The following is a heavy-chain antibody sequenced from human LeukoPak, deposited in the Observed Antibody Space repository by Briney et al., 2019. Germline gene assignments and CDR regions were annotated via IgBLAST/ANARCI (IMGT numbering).Heavy chain of an antibody. Sequence: ASVTVSFKASGYTFTVYYMHWVRQAPGQGLEWMGWINPTSGGTNYSHKFQGRVTMTRDTAISTDYMELSRLRSDDTALYFCSNRKKNCGGDCLPFDYWGQGTLVSVSS. CDR3: SNRKKNCGGDCLPFDY. CDR1: GYTFTVYY. V-gene: IGHV1-2*02. CDR2: INPTSGGT. J-gene: IGHJ4*02. D-gene: IGHD2-21*02.